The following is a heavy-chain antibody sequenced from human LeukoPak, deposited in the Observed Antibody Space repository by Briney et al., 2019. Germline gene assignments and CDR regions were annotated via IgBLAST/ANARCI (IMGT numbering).Heavy chain of an antibody. J-gene: IGHJ5*02. CDR1: GDNFTSYG. V-gene: IGHV1-18*01. D-gene: IGHD2-2*03. CDR2: ISAYNGNT. CDR3: ARVDIVVVPAANWFDP. Sequence: ASVKVSCKASGDNFTSYGISWVRQAPRQGLEWMGWISAYNGNTNYAQKLQGRVTMTTDTATSTAYMELRSLRSDDRAVYYCARVDIVVVPAANWFDPWGQGTLVTVSS.